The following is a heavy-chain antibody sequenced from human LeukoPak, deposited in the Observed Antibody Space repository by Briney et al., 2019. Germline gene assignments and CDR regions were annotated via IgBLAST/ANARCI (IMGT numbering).Heavy chain of an antibody. CDR3: TTDPPITGTTGDY. CDR1: GFTVSNNY. Sequence: PGGSLTLSCAASGFTVSNNYMHWVRQAPGKGLEWVSLINSGGDTHSADSVKGRFTISRDNSKNTLYLQMNSLKTEDTAVYYCTTDPPITGTTGDYWGQGTLVTVSS. V-gene: IGHV3-66*01. CDR2: INSGGDT. D-gene: IGHD1-7*01. J-gene: IGHJ4*02.